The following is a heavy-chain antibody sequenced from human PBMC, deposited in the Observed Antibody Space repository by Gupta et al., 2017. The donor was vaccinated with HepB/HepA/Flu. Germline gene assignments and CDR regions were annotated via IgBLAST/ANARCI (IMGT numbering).Heavy chain of an antibody. J-gene: IGHJ4*02. CDR1: GGSISSSSYY. Sequence: QLQLQESGPGLVKPSETLSLTCTVSGGSISSSSYYWGWIRQPPGKGLEWIGSIYYSGSTYYNPSLKSRVTISVDTSKNQFSLKLSSVTAADTAVYYCARLLAARLTAPFDYWGQGTLVTVSS. V-gene: IGHV4-39*01. D-gene: IGHD6-6*01. CDR2: IYYSGST. CDR3: ARLLAARLTAPFDY.